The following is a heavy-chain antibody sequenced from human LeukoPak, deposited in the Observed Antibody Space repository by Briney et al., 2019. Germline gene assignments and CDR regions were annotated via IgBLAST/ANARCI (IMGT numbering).Heavy chain of an antibody. Sequence: GESLKISCKGSGYNFATYWIGWVRQMPGKGLEWMGIIYPGDSDTRYSPSFQGQVTISADKSISTAYLQWSSLKASDTAMYYCASSSTSKTKQIDYWGQGTLVTVSS. CDR2: IYPGDSDT. V-gene: IGHV5-51*01. CDR3: ASSSTSKTKQIDY. D-gene: IGHD2-2*01. J-gene: IGHJ4*02. CDR1: GYNFATYW.